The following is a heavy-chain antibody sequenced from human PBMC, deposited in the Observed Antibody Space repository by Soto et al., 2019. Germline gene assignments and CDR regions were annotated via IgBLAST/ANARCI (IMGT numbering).Heavy chain of an antibody. CDR3: ARDPLSSSSWYGRDAFDI. Sequence: EVHLVESGGGLVQPGGSLRLSCAASGFTFNTYAMSWVRQAPGKGLEWLSAISTTGGSTFYAGSVKGRFTISRDNAKNSLYLQMNSLRAEDTAVYYCARDPLSSSSWYGRDAFDIWGQGTMVTVSS. J-gene: IGHJ3*02. D-gene: IGHD6-13*01. V-gene: IGHV3-23*04. CDR1: GFTFNTYA. CDR2: ISTTGGST.